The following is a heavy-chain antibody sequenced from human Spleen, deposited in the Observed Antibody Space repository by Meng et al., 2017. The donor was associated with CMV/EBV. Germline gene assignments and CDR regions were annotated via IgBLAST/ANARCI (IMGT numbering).Heavy chain of an antibody. J-gene: IGHJ6*02. V-gene: IGHV4-61*01. CDR1: GDPVSSGSYS. D-gene: IGHD3-3*01. Sequence: GSLRLSCTVSGDPVSSGSYSWSWIRQPPGKGLEWIGYNFYSGSTKYNPSLKSRVTISVDTSKNQFSLKLSSVIAADTAVYYCARDGYDFWSGGSYGMDVWGQGTTVTVSS. CDR3: ARDGYDFWSGGSYGMDV. CDR2: NFYSGST.